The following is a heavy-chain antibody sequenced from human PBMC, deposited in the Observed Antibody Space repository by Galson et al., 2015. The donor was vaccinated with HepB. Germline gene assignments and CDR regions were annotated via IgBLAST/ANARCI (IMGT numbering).Heavy chain of an antibody. CDR1: GFTFSSYA. V-gene: IGHV3-23*01. CDR3: ARCRPRCPNCDYGMDV. D-gene: IGHD4-17*01. CDR2: ISGSGGST. J-gene: IGHJ6*02. Sequence: SLRLSCAASGFTFSSYAMSWVRQAPGEGLEWVSAISGSGGSTYYADSVKGRFTISRDNSKNTLYLQMNSLRAEDTAVYYCARCRPRCPNCDYGMDVWGQGTTVTVSS.